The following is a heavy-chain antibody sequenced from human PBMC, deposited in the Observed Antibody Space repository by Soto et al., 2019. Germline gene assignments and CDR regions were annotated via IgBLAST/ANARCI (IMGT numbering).Heavy chain of an antibody. J-gene: IGHJ4*02. CDR3: ARGTTVETGNY. D-gene: IGHD4-17*01. CDR2: ISAYNGNT. CDR1: GYTFTSYG. V-gene: IGHV1-18*01. Sequence: QVQLVQSGAEVKKPGASVKVSCKASGYTFTSYGISWVRQAPGQGLEWMGWISAYNGNTNYAQKLQGRATMTTDTSTSXAXXXXXSLXXDXTXVYYCARGTTVETGNYWGQGTLVTVSS.